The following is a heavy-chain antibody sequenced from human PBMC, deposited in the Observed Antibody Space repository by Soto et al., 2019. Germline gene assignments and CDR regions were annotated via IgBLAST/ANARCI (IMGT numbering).Heavy chain of an antibody. CDR3: ARGFLQSPSLNWFDP. V-gene: IGHV4-30-4*01. CDR1: GGSISSGDYY. J-gene: IGHJ5*02. CDR2: IYYSGST. D-gene: IGHD3-3*01. Sequence: SETLSLTCTVSGGSISSGDYYWSWIRQPPGKGLEWIGYIYYSGSTYYNPSLKSRVTISVDRSKNQFSLKLSSVTAADTAVYYCARGFLQSPSLNWFDPWGQGTLVTVSS.